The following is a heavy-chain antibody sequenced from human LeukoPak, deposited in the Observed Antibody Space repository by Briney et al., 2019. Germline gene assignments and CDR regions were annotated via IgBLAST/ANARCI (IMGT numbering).Heavy chain of an antibody. CDR2: ISAYNGNT. Sequence: GASVKVSCKASGYTFTSYGISWVRQAPGQGLEWMGWISAYNGNTNYAQKLQGRVTMTTDTSTSTAYMELRSLRSDDTAVYYCARDRVVPAAIPTQSDHWGQGTLVTVSS. D-gene: IGHD2-2*02. V-gene: IGHV1-18*01. CDR1: GYTFTSYG. J-gene: IGHJ4*02. CDR3: ARDRVVPAAIPTQSDH.